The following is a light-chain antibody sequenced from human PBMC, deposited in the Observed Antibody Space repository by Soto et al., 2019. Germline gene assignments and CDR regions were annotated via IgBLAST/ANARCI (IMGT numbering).Light chain of an antibody. Sequence: QSVLTQPASVSGSPGQSITISCTGSSSDVGGYNYVSWYQQHPCKAPKVMIYDVSNRPSGVSNRFSGSKSGNTASLTISGLQTEDEADYYCCSYTSSSTYVFGTGTKVTVL. CDR3: CSYTSSSTYV. CDR2: DVS. V-gene: IGLV2-14*01. CDR1: SSDVGGYNY. J-gene: IGLJ1*01.